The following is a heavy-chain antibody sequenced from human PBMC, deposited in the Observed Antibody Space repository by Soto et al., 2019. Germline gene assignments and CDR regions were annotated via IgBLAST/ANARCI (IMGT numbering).Heavy chain of an antibody. CDR1: TYN. J-gene: IGHJ5*02. D-gene: IGHD2-8*01. V-gene: IGHV3-48*02. CDR2: ISGSGATK. CDR3: ARDPSSVVLMVYAIGWFDP. Sequence: TYNMNWVRQAPGKGLEWVSYISGSGATKYYADSVKGRFTIARDNAKRSLYLQMNSLRDEDTAVYYCARDPSSVVLMVYAIGWFDPWGQGTLVTVSS.